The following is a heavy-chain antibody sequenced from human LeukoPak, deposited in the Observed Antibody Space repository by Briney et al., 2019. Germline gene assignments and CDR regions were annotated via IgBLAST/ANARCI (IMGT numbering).Heavy chain of an antibody. CDR1: GYTFRNYG. Sequence: GASVKVSCKASGYTFRNYGINWVRQAPGQGLEWMGWISTYKGKTKITQNLQGRVTMTTDTSTSTAYMELSSLRSDDTAVYYCAREGIAVAGIWFDPWGQGTLVTVSS. D-gene: IGHD6-19*01. V-gene: IGHV1-18*01. J-gene: IGHJ5*02. CDR2: ISTYKGKT. CDR3: AREGIAVAGIWFDP.